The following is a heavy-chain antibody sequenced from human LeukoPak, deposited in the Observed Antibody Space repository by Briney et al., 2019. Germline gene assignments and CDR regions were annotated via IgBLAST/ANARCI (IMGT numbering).Heavy chain of an antibody. Sequence: GGSLRLSCAASGFTFSSYAMHWVRQAPGKGLEWVAVISYDGSNKYYADSVKGRFTISRDNSKNTLYLQMNSLRAEDTAVYYCARARGVMTTVTSFDYWGQGTLVTVSS. CDR3: ARARGVMTTVTSFDY. D-gene: IGHD4-17*01. CDR2: ISYDGSNK. CDR1: GFTFSSYA. V-gene: IGHV3-30*04. J-gene: IGHJ4*02.